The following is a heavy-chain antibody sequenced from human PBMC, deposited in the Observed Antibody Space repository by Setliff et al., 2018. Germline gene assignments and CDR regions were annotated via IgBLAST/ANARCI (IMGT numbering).Heavy chain of an antibody. J-gene: IGHJ6*02. CDR2: ALQGGST. D-gene: IGHD6-13*01. Sequence: SETLSLTCGVYGESISDSYWSWIRQPPGRALEWIGEALQGGSTNYNPSLKSRVTISVDTSKNQFSLKLSSVTAADTAVYYCARMLAAARYYYYYGMDVWGQGTTVTVSS. CDR3: ARMLAAARYYYYYGMDV. V-gene: IGHV4-34*12. CDR1: GESISDSY.